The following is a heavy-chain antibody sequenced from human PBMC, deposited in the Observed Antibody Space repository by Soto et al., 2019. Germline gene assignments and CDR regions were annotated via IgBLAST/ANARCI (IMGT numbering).Heavy chain of an antibody. Sequence: EVKLLESGGGLAQPGGSLRLSCVGSGFTFDSYAISWVRQAPGKGLQWISAISGNGAGTDYAHSVKGRFTISRDNSKNTVHLQMNSLRAEDTALYYCAKDTVGDYSFWSGYYSDGLDVWGQGTMVTVSS. CDR3: AKDTVGDYSFWSGYYSDGLDV. J-gene: IGHJ3*01. D-gene: IGHD3-3*01. CDR1: GFTFDSYA. V-gene: IGHV3-23*01. CDR2: ISGNGAGT.